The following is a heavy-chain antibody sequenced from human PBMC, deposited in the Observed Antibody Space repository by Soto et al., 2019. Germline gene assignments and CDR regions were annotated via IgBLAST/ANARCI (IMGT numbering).Heavy chain of an antibody. CDR1: GGFVSSGSYY. D-gene: IGHD1-1*01. V-gene: IGHV4-34*01. CDR2: MSHSGGT. Sequence: QVQLQQWGAGLLKPSETLSLTCAVYGGFVSSGSYYWSWIRQPPGKGLEWIGEMSHSGGTHFNPSLKSRVAISVDKSKNQFSLKMSSVTAADTALYYCARVERGTATTVVDAFDIWGPGTMVNVSS. J-gene: IGHJ3*02. CDR3: ARVERGTATTVVDAFDI.